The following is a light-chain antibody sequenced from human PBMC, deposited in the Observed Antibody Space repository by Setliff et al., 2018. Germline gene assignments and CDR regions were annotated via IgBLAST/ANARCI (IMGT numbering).Light chain of an antibody. CDR3: SSYTSSSTVV. Sequence: QSALAQPPSASGSPGRSVTISCTGTSSDVGGYKFVSWYQHHPGKAPKLIIYEVNKRPSGVPDRFSGSKSGNTASLTVSGLQAEDEADYYCSSYTSSSTVVFGGGTKVTVL. J-gene: IGLJ2*01. CDR1: SSDVGGYKF. CDR2: EVN. V-gene: IGLV2-8*01.